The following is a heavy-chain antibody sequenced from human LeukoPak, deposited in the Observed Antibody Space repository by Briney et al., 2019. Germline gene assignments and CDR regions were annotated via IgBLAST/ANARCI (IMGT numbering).Heavy chain of an antibody. D-gene: IGHD1-7*01. J-gene: IGHJ4*02. CDR3: ARLYGNFQNYYDY. CDR1: GGSISSGSYY. Sequence: PSETLSLTCTVSGGSISSGSYYWSWIRQPAGKGLEWIGRINTSGTTNYNPSLKSRVTISVDTSKNHFSVKLTSVTTADTAVYYCARLYGNFQNYYDYWGQGTLVTVSS. CDR2: INTSGTT. V-gene: IGHV4-61*02.